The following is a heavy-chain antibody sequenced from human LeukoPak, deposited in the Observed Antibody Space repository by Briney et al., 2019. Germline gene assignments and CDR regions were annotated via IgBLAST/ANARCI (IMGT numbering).Heavy chain of an antibody. V-gene: IGHV3-48*03. Sequence: PGGSLRLSCAASGFTFSSYEMNWVRQAPGKGLEWVSYISSSGSTIYYADSVKGRFTISRDNAKNSLYLQMNSLRAEDTAVYYCARDGITMIVVDRSYYYYYMDVWGKGTTVTVSS. CDR2: ISSSGSTI. CDR3: ARDGITMIVVDRSYYYYYMDV. J-gene: IGHJ6*03. D-gene: IGHD3-22*01. CDR1: GFTFSSYE.